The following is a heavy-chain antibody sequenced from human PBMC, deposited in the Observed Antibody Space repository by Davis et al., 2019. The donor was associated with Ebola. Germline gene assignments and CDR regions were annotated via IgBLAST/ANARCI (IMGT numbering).Heavy chain of an antibody. CDR3: ARDRWDNWFDP. D-gene: IGHD1-26*01. Sequence: ESLKISCAASGFTFSNYAMSWVRQAPGKGLEWVSAISGSGGSTYYADSVKGRFTISRDNSKNTLYLQMNSLRAEDTAVYYCARDRWDNWFDPWGQGTLVTVSS. CDR2: ISGSGGST. J-gene: IGHJ5*02. V-gene: IGHV3-23*01. CDR1: GFTFSNYA.